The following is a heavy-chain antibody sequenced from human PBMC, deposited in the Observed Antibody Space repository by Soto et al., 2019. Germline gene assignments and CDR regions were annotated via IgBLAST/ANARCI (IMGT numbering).Heavy chain of an antibody. V-gene: IGHV3-23*01. CDR1: GFTFSSYA. CDR3: AKDPLALYYFDY. CDR2: ISGSGGST. J-gene: IGHJ4*02. Sequence: AGGSLRLSCAASGFTFSSYAMSWVRQAPGKGLEWVSAISGSGGSTYYADSVKGRFTISRDNSKNTLYLQMNSLRAEDTAVYYCAKDPLALYYFDYWGQGTLVTVSS.